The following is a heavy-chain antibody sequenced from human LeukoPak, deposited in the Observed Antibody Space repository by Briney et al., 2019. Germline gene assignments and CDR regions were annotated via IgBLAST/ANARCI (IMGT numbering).Heavy chain of an antibody. CDR3: ARDREDILTGYYTDY. J-gene: IGHJ4*02. CDR2: IFTSGST. CDR1: GGSITGYY. V-gene: IGHV4-4*07. Sequence: PSETLSLTCTVSGGSITGYYWSWIRQPAGKGVEWIGRIFTSGSTDYNPSLKSRVTMSVDTSKNQFSLKLSSVTAADTAVYYCARDREDILTGYYTDYWGQGTLVTVSS. D-gene: IGHD3-9*01.